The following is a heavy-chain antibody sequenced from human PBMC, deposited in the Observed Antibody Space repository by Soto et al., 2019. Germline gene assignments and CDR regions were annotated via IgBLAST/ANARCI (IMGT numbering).Heavy chain of an antibody. D-gene: IGHD3-22*01. CDR1: GFSLSTSGVG. Sequence: QITLKESGPTLVKPTQTLTLTCTFSGFSLSTSGVGVGWIRQPPGKALEWLALIYWDDDKRYSPSLKSRLTITKDTSKNQVVLTMTNMDPVDTATYYCAHFRYYYDSSGYYHGPNWFDPWGQGTLVTVSS. V-gene: IGHV2-5*02. CDR2: IYWDDDK. J-gene: IGHJ5*02. CDR3: AHFRYYYDSSGYYHGPNWFDP.